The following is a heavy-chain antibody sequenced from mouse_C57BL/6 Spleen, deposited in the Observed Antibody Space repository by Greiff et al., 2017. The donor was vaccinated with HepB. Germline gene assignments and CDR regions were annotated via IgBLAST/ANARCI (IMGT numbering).Heavy chain of an antibody. D-gene: IGHD1-1*01. J-gene: IGHJ3*01. V-gene: IGHV5-6*01. Sequence: EVQGVESGGDLVKPGGSLKLSCAASGFTFSSYGMSWVRQTPDKRLEWVATISSGGSYTYYPDSVKGRFTISRDNAKNTLYLQMSSLKSEDTAMYYCARQSGSSPRFAYWGQGTLVTVSA. CDR3: ARQSGSSPRFAY. CDR1: GFTFSSYG. CDR2: ISSGGSYT.